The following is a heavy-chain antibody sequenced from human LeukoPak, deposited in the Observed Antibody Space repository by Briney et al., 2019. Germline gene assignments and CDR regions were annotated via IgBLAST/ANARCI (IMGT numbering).Heavy chain of an antibody. V-gene: IGHV1-8*02. CDR3: ARGRSGTMIVVN. Sequence: ASVKVSCKASGYTFTSYYMHWVRQATGQGLEWMGWMNPNSGNTGYAQKFQGRVTMTRNTSISTAYMELSSLRSEDTAVYYCARGRSGTMIVVNWGQGTLVTVSS. D-gene: IGHD3-22*01. J-gene: IGHJ4*02. CDR1: GYTFTSYY. CDR2: MNPNSGNT.